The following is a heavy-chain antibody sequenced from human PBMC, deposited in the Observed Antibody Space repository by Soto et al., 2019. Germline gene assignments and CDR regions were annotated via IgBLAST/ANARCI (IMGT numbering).Heavy chain of an antibody. CDR3: ARDAFHRPRSKYNFRPDYDYIWGSYSPPGVSRDY. J-gene: IGHJ4*02. CDR2: ISAYNGNT. Sequence: ASVKVSCKASGYTFTSYGISWVRQAPGQGLEWMGWISAYNGNTNYAQKLQGRVTMTTDTSTSKAYMELRSLGSDETAVYYCARDAFHRPRSKYNFRPDYDYIWGSYSPPGVSRDYWGQGTLVTVSS. V-gene: IGHV1-18*01. D-gene: IGHD3-16*01. CDR1: GYTFTSYG.